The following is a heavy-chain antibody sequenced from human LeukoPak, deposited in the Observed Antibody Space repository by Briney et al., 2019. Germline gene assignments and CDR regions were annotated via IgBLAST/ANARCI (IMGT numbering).Heavy chain of an antibody. D-gene: IGHD3-9*01. Sequence: SETLSLTCTVSGGSISSSSYYWGWIRQPPGKGLEWIGSIYYSGSTYYNPSLKSRVTTSVDTSKNQFSLKLSSVTAADTAVYYCARHIYVLAPTGYLTTNWFDPWGQGTLVTVSS. CDR3: ARHIYVLAPTGYLTTNWFDP. CDR2: IYYSGST. J-gene: IGHJ5*02. V-gene: IGHV4-39*01. CDR1: GGSISSSSYY.